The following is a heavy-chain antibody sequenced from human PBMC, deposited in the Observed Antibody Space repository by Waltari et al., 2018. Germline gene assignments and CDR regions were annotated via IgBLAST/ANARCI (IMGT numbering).Heavy chain of an antibody. V-gene: IGHV3-74*01. CDR3: TRATAVSFDY. D-gene: IGHD6-19*01. CDR2: INPDGSSI. J-gene: IGHJ4*02. Sequence: EVQLVESGGGLVQPGGSLRLSCAASGFSLSNSWIHWVRQAPGKGLGWGSRINPDGSSISHADSVRGRFTITRDNAKNTRYMQMNSLRVDDTAVYYCTRATAVSFDYWGLGTLVTVSS. CDR1: GFSLSNSW.